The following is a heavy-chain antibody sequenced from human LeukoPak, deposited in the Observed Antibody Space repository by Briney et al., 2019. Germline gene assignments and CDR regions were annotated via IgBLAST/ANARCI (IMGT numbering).Heavy chain of an antibody. CDR1: GFTFDDYS. CDR2: ISWNGWNGGST. Sequence: PGGSLRLSCAASGFTFDDYSMHWVRQGPGKGLEWVSLISWNGWNGGSTYYADSVKGRFTISRDNSKNSLYLQMNSLRTEDTALYYCAKERGSSGYFDYWGQGTLVTVSS. CDR3: AKERGSSGYFDY. D-gene: IGHD6-6*01. J-gene: IGHJ4*02. V-gene: IGHV3-43*01.